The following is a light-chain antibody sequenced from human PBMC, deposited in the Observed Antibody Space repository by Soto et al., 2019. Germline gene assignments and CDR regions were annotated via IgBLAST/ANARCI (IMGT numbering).Light chain of an antibody. V-gene: IGKV3-11*01. Sequence: EIVMTQSPSTLCVSXGERATLSXXXSQSVSSYLAWYQQKPGQAPRLLIHDASNRATGIPARFSGSGSGTDFTLTISSLEPEDFAVYYCQQRSNWPSITFGQGTRLEIK. CDR1: QSVSSY. CDR3: QQRSNWPSIT. J-gene: IGKJ5*01. CDR2: DAS.